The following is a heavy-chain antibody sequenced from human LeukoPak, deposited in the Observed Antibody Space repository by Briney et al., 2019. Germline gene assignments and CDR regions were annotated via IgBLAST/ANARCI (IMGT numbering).Heavy chain of an antibody. V-gene: IGHV5-51*01. CDR2: IYPGDSDT. CDR3: ARLGNVDTAMVNWFDP. Sequence: GESLKISCKGSGYSFTSYWIGWVRQMPGKGLEWMGIIYPGDSDTRYSPSFQGQVTISADKPITPAYLQWSSLKASDTAMYYCARLGNVDTAMVNWFDPWGQGTLVTVSS. CDR1: GYSFTSYW. J-gene: IGHJ5*02. D-gene: IGHD5-18*01.